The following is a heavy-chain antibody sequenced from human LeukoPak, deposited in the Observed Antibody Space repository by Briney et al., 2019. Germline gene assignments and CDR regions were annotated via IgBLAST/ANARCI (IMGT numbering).Heavy chain of an antibody. V-gene: IGHV4-59*08. D-gene: IGHD4-17*01. CDR3: ARMTYGDYAGWFDP. CDR2: IYYSGRT. Sequence: SETLSLTCTVSGGSISSYYWSWIRQPPGKGLEWSGYIYYSGRTNYNPSLKSRVTISVETSKNQFSLKLSSVTAADTAVYYCARMTYGDYAGWFDPWGQGTLVTVSS. CDR1: GGSISSYY. J-gene: IGHJ5*02.